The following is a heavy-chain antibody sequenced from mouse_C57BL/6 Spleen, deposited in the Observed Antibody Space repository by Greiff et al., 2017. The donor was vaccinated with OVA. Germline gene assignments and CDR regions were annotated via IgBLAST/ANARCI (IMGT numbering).Heavy chain of an antibody. J-gene: IGHJ1*03. CDR3: AKNELYYGNYEGYFDV. V-gene: IGHV2-5*01. Sequence: VKLMESGPGLVQPSQSLSITCTVSGFSLTSYGVHWVRQSPGKGLEWLGVIWRGGSTDYNAAFMSRLSITKDNSKSQVFFKMNSLQADDTAIYYCAKNELYYGNYEGYFDVWGTGTTVTVSS. D-gene: IGHD2-1*01. CDR1: GFSLTSYG. CDR2: IWRGGST.